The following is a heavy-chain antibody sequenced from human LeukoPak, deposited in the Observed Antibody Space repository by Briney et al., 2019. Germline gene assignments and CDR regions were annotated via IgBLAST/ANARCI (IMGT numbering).Heavy chain of an antibody. CDR1: GGSISSYY. CDR3: ARDQGGGSLDAFDI. Sequence: PSETLSLTCTVSGGSISSYYWSWIRQPPGKGLEWIGYIYYSGSTNYNPSLKSRVTISVDTSKNQFSLKLSSVTAADTAVYYCARDQGGGSLDAFDIWGQGTMFTVSS. V-gene: IGHV4-59*01. J-gene: IGHJ3*02. CDR2: IYYSGST. D-gene: IGHD1-26*01.